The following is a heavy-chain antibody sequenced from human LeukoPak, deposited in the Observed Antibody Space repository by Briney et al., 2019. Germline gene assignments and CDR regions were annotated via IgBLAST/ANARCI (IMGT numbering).Heavy chain of an antibody. Sequence: GGSLRLSCAASGFSFSSYWMSWVRQAPGKGLEWVANINQDGSEKFYVDSVKGRFTISRDNAKNSVCLQMNSLRAEDTAVYYCARLGARQMLEYWGQGTLVTVSS. D-gene: IGHD4-17*01. J-gene: IGHJ4*02. V-gene: IGHV3-7*03. CDR2: INQDGSEK. CDR3: ARLGARQMLEY. CDR1: GFSFSSYW.